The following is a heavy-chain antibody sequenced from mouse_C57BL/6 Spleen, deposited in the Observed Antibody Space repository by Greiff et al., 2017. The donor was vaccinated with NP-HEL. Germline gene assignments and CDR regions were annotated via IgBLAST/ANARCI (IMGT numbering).Heavy chain of an antibody. V-gene: IGHV1-50*01. D-gene: IGHD2-5*01. J-gene: IGHJ2*01. CDR3: ARSRGFYSNYAFDY. CDR2: IDPSDSYT. Sequence: QVQLQQPGAELVKPGASVKLSCKASGYTFTSYWMQWVKQRPGQGLEWIGEIDPSDSYTNYNQKFKGKATLTVDTSSSTAYMQLSSLTSEDSAVYDCARSRGFYSNYAFDYWGQGTTLTVSS. CDR1: GYTFTSYW.